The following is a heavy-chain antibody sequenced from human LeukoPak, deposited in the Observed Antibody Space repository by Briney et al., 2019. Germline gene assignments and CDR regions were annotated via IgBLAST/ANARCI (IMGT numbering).Heavy chain of an antibody. V-gene: IGHV4-38-2*02. CDR2: IYHSGST. J-gene: IGHJ4*02. CDR3: ARDVDPYFDF. Sequence: SETLSLTCTVSGYSISSGTYWDWIRQPPGKGLEWIGTIYHSGSTYYNPSLKSRVTISVDTSKNQFSLKLTSVTAADTAVYYCARDVDPYFDFWGQGTLVTVSS. CDR1: GYSISSGTY.